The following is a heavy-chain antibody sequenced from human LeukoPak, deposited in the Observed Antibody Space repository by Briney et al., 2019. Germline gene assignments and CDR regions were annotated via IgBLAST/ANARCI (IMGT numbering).Heavy chain of an antibody. CDR2: IFYSGST. D-gene: IGHD3-22*01. Sequence: SETLSLTCTVSGGSISNYHWGWIRQPPGKGLEWIGYIFYSGSTNDNPYLTSRVTITVEASKKKFSLRLSSVDAAEPAGFYFWVALNYYENSGYYYEGDAFYIWGEGTMVTVSS. J-gene: IGHJ3*02. CDR3: WVALNYYENSGYYYEGDAFYI. V-gene: IGHV4-59*01. CDR1: GGSISNYH.